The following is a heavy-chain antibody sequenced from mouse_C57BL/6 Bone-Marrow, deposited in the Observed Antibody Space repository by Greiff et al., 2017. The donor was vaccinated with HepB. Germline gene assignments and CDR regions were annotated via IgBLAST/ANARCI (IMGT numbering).Heavy chain of an antibody. J-gene: IGHJ1*03. D-gene: IGHD1-1*01. CDR1: GFTFSSYA. V-gene: IGHV5-9-1*02. CDR2: ISSGGDYI. CDR3: TSGLLWYFDV. Sequence: DVHLVESGEGLVKPGGSLKLSCAASGFTFSSYAMSWVRQTPEKRLEWVAYISSGGDYIYYADTVKGRFTISRDNARNTLYLQMSSLKSVDTAMYYCTSGLLWYFDVWGTGTTVTVSS.